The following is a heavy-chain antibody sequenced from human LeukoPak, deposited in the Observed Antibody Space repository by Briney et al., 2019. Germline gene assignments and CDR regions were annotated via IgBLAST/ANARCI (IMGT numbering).Heavy chain of an antibody. V-gene: IGHV1-8*01. CDR3: ARAGWSGYSPFYYYYGMDV. J-gene: IGHJ6*02. CDR2: MNPNSGNT. D-gene: IGHD3-3*01. Sequence: GASVKVSCKASGYTFTSYDINWVRQATGQGLEWMGWMNPNSGNTGYAQKFQGRVTMTRNTSISTAYMELSSLRSEDTAVYYCARAGWSGYSPFYYYYGMDVWGQGTTVTVSS. CDR1: GYTFTSYD.